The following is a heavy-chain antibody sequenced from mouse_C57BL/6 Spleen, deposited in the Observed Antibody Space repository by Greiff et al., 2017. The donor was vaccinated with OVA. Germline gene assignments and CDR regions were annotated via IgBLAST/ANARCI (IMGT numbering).Heavy chain of an antibody. Sequence: QVQLQQSGAELVRPGTSVKMSCKASGYTFTNYWIGWAKQRPGHGLEWIGDIYPGGGYTNYNEKFKGKATLTADKSSSTAYMQFSSLTSEDSAIYYCARTGTVDYYAMDYWGQGTSVTVSS. CDR2: IYPGGGYT. CDR3: ARTGTVDYYAMDY. CDR1: GYTFTNYW. J-gene: IGHJ4*01. D-gene: IGHD1-1*01. V-gene: IGHV1-63*01.